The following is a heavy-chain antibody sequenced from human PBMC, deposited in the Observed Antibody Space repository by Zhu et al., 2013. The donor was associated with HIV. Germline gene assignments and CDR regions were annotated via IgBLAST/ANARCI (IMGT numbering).Heavy chain of an antibody. D-gene: IGHD5-18*01. CDR2: MNPNSGNT. J-gene: IGHJ4*02. Sequence: QVQLVQSGAEVKKPGASVKVSCKASGYTFTGYYMHWVRQAPGQGLEWMGWMNPNSGNTGYAQKFQGRVTMTRNTSISTAYMELSSLRSEDTAVYYCARGDTAMVFDYWGQGTLVTVSS. V-gene: IGHV1-8*02. CDR3: ARGDTAMVFDY. CDR1: GYTFTGYY.